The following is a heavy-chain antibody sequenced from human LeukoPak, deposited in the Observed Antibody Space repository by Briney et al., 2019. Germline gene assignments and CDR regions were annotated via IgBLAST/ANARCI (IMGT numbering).Heavy chain of an antibody. CDR1: GFTFSTYA. Sequence: PGGSLRLSCAASGFTFSTYAMSWVRQAPGKGLEWVSAISGSGDRTYYADSVKGRFTTSRDNSKNTLYLQMNSLRAEDTAVYYCARAHSSGYYYYYYGMDVWGQGTTVTVSS. D-gene: IGHD3-22*01. CDR3: ARAHSSGYYYYYYGMDV. CDR2: ISGSGDRT. V-gene: IGHV3-23*01. J-gene: IGHJ6*02.